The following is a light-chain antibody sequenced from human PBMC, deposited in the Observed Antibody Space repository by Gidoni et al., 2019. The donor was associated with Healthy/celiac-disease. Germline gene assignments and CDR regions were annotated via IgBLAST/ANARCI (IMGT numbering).Light chain of an antibody. CDR3: QQFNSYPPWT. CDR2: DAS. Sequence: AIQLTQSPSSLSASVGDRVTITCRASQGISSALAWYPQKPGKAPKLLIYDASSLESGVPSRFSGSGSGTDFTRNISSLQPEDFATYYCQQFNSYPPWTFGQGTKVEIK. CDR1: QGISSA. V-gene: IGKV1-13*02. J-gene: IGKJ1*01.